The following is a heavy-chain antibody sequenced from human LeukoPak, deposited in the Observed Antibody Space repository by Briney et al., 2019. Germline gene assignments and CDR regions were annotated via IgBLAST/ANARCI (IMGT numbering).Heavy chain of an antibody. D-gene: IGHD3-3*01. CDR2: IHYSGIT. Sequence: SGTLSLTCTVSGGSINDYYWNWIRQPPGKRLEWIGHIHYSGITNYNPSLNSRVTISVDTSKGQFSLKLSSVTAADTAVYYCARRVTMSAPTTPDSWLHPWGQGTLVTVSS. CDR3: ARRVTMSAPTTPDSWLHP. J-gene: IGHJ5*02. V-gene: IGHV4-59*08. CDR1: GGSINDYY.